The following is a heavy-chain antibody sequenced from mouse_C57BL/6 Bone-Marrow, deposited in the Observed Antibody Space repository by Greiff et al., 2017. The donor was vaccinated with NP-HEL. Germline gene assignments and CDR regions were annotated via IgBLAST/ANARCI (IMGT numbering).Heavy chain of an antibody. CDR1: GFNIKDYY. V-gene: IGHV14-2*01. CDR2: IDPEDGET. D-gene: IGHD2-4*01. J-gene: IGHJ4*01. Sequence: VQLQQSGAELVKPGATVKLSCTASGFNIKDYYMHWVKQRTEQGLEWIGRIDPEDGETKYAPKFQGKATITADTSSNTAYLQLSSLTSEDTAVYYWAIYSYDYDGGGYYAMDYWGQGTSVTVSS. CDR3: AIYSYDYDGGGYYAMDY.